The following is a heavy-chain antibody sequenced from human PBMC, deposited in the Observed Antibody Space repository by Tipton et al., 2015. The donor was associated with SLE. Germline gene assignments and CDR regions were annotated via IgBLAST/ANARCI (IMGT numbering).Heavy chain of an antibody. V-gene: IGHV4-59*11. CDR3: AKIVGPTGWPSHLYMDV. D-gene: IGHD6-19*01. CDR1: GGSISSHY. Sequence: TLSLTCTVSGGSISSHYWSWIRQAPGKGLEWIGYISNSETTSYNPSLRGRARISTDMSSNQISLELTSVTAADTAIYFCAKIVGPTGWPSHLYMDVWGKGRTVTVSS. CDR2: ISNSETT. J-gene: IGHJ6*03.